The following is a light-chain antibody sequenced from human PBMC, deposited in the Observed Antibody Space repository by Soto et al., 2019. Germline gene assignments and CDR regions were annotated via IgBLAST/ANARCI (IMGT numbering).Light chain of an antibody. V-gene: IGKV1-5*01. CDR2: DAS. Sequence: IHITRSPSPLSASEGNTVTSTSRASQSVSSWLAWYQQKPGEAPRLLIYDASALPRGIPARFSGSGSGTKFTLTIASLQPDDFAIYYCQQRSNWSAAFGPGTRVDIK. CDR1: QSVSSW. J-gene: IGKJ1*01. CDR3: QQRSNWSAA.